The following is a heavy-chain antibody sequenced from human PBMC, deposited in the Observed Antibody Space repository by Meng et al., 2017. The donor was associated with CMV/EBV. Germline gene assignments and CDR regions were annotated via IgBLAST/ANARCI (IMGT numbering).Heavy chain of an antibody. CDR1: GGSFSGYY. V-gene: IGHV4-34*01. CDR2: INHSGST. D-gene: IGHD1-26*01. Sequence: GSLRLSCAVYGGSFSGYYWSWIRQPPGKGLEWIGEINHSGSTNYNPSLKSRVTISVDTSKNQFSLKLSSVTAADTAVYYCARRHIVGATTAPLYYFDYWGQGTLVTVSS. J-gene: IGHJ4*02. CDR3: ARRHIVGATTAPLYYFDY.